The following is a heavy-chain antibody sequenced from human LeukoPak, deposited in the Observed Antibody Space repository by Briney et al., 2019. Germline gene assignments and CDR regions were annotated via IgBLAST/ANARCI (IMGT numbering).Heavy chain of an antibody. CDR3: AKASPTVTGGMGDY. CDR2: ISGSGGST. V-gene: IGHV3-23*01. J-gene: IGHJ4*02. D-gene: IGHD4-17*01. Sequence: GGPRNSSLAPPELTFTSFARSGARQAQGKGLEWASAISGSGGSTYYADSVKGRFTISRDNSKNTLYLQMNSLRAEDTAVYYCAKASPTVTGGMGDYWGQGTLVTVSS. CDR1: ELTFTSFA.